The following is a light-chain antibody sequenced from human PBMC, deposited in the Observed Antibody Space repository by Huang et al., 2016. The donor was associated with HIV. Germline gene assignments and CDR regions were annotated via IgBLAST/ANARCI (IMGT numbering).Light chain of an antibody. CDR1: PDINTY. CDR3: QQLSSYPLS. V-gene: IGKV1-9*01. CDR2: DAS. J-gene: IGKJ3*01. Sequence: QLTQSPSSLSASIGDRVTIACRASPDINTYLAWYQQKPGRAPKLLIYDASTLQTGVPSRFRGFGSGTAFSLTITSLQPDDFAVYYCQQLSSYPLSFGPGTTVD.